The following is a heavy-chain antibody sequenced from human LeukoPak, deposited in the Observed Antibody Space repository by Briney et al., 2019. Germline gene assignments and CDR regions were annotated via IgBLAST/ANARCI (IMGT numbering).Heavy chain of an antibody. V-gene: IGHV1-69*05. D-gene: IGHD2-8*01. Sequence: GASVKVSCKASGGTFSSYAISWVRQAPGQGLEWTGGIIPIFGTANYAQKFQGRVTITTDESTSTAYMELSSLRSEDTAVYYCARSLFANYYYYYMDVWGKGTTVTVSS. CDR1: GGTFSSYA. CDR3: ARSLFANYYYYYMDV. CDR2: IIPIFGTA. J-gene: IGHJ6*03.